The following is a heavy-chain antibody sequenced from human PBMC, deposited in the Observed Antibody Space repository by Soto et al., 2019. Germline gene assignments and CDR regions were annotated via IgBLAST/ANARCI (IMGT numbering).Heavy chain of an antibody. V-gene: IGHV4-39*01. Sequence: PSETLSLTCTVSGGSISSSSYYWGWIRQPPGKGLEWIGSIYYSGSTYYNPSLKSRVTISVDTSKNQFSLKLSSVTAADTAVYYCARRPYYSDTPGPPRWGQGMLLTVSS. CDR1: GGSISSSSYY. D-gene: IGHD3-9*01. CDR3: ARRPYYSDTPGPPR. J-gene: IGHJ4*02. CDR2: IYYSGST.